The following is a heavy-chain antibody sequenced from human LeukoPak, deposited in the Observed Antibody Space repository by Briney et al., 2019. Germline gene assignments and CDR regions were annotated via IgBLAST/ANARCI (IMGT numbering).Heavy chain of an antibody. CDR3: AREDTAMVMP. V-gene: IGHV3-23*01. CDR2: ISGSGGST. J-gene: IGHJ5*02. Sequence: GGLRLSCAASGVTLCNFGLRWVRPAPGEGGGGVSAISGSGGSTYYADSVKGRFTISRDNSKNTLYLQMNSLRAEDTAVYYCAREDTAMVMPWGQGTLVTVSS. D-gene: IGHD5-18*01. CDR1: GVTLCNFG.